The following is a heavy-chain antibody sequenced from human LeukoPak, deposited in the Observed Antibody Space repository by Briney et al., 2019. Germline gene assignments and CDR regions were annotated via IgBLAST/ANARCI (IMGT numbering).Heavy chain of an antibody. Sequence: KPSETLSLTCTVSGGSISSYYWSWIRQPPGKGLEWIGYIYYSGSTNYNPSLKSRVTISVDTSKNQFSLRLSSVTAADTAVYYCARANYDFWSARFDYRGQGTLVTVSS. CDR3: ARANYDFWSARFDY. CDR1: GGSISSYY. J-gene: IGHJ4*02. V-gene: IGHV4-59*12. D-gene: IGHD3-3*01. CDR2: IYYSGST.